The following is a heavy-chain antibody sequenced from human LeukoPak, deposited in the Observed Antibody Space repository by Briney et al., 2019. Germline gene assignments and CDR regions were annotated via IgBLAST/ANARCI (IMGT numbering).Heavy chain of an antibody. D-gene: IGHD5-24*01. Sequence: ASVKVSCKASGYTFTSYGISWVRQAPGQGLEWMGGISAYNGNTNYAQKLQGRVTMTTDTSTSTAYMELRSLRSDDTAVYYCARDQGVGWLQSNPYFDYWGQGTLVTVSS. CDR1: GYTFTSYG. J-gene: IGHJ4*02. V-gene: IGHV1-18*01. CDR2: ISAYNGNT. CDR3: ARDQGVGWLQSNPYFDY.